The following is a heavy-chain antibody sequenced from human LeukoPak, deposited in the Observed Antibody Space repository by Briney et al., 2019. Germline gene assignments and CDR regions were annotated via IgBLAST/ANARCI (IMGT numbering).Heavy chain of an antibody. V-gene: IGHV3-30*02. CDR2: MWYDGSNK. CDR1: GFTLSSHG. Sequence: GGSLRLSCAASGFTLSSHGMHWVRQAPGKGLEWVAGMWYDGSNKYYADSVKGRFTISRDNSKNTLYLQMNSLRAEDTAVYYCAKDSAPGYYYDSSGYLDYWGQGTLVTVSS. D-gene: IGHD3-22*01. CDR3: AKDSAPGYYYDSSGYLDY. J-gene: IGHJ4*02.